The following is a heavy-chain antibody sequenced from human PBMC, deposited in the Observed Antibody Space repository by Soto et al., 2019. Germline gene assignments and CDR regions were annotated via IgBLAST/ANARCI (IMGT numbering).Heavy chain of an antibody. D-gene: IGHD6-6*01. V-gene: IGHV1-46*01. J-gene: IGHJ4*02. Sequence: QVQLVQSGAEVKKPGASVKVSCKASGYTFTSYYMHWVRQAPGQGLEWMGIINPSGGSTIYAQKFQGRVTMTRDTSTSTVYMELSSLRSEDTAVYYCAREGKSSSSPPTGGDYWGQGTLVTVSS. CDR3: AREGKSSSSPPTGGDY. CDR1: GYTFTSYY. CDR2: INPSGGST.